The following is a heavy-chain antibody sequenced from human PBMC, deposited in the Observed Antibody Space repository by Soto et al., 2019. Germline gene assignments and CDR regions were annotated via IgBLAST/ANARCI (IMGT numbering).Heavy chain of an antibody. J-gene: IGHJ3*02. D-gene: IGHD3-3*01. Sequence: GGSLRLSCTASGFTFSEYGIHWVRQAPGKGLEWVSAISGSGGSTYYADSVKGRFTISRDNSKNTLYLQMNSLRAEDTAVYYCAKLRYYDFWSGSDAFDIWGQGTMVTVSS. CDR1: GFTFSEYG. CDR2: ISGSGGST. CDR3: AKLRYYDFWSGSDAFDI. V-gene: IGHV3-23*01.